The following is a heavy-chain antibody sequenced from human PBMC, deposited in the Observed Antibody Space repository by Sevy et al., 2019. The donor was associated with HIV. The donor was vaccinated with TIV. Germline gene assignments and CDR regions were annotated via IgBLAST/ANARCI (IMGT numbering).Heavy chain of an antibody. CDR2: INVVNGDT. CDR1: GFTFTNYA. CDR3: ARNPRGKSYFDN. V-gene: IGHV1-3*01. J-gene: IGHJ4*02. Sequence: ASLKVSCKTSGFTFTNYAIHWVRQAPGQRLEWMGWINVVNGDTRYSQTFHDRITITRDTSATTAYMELSSLTSEDMALYYCARNPRGKSYFDNWGQGTLVTVSS.